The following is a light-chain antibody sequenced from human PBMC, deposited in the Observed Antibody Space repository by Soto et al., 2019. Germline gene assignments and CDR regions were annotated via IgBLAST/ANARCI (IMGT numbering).Light chain of an antibody. J-gene: IGKJ5*01. CDR2: GAA. V-gene: IGKV3-20*01. CDR1: QSFSNNY. CDR3: QQYGRSPT. Sequence: DIGLTQSACTLSLSAGERATLSCGASQSFSNNYLAWYQQTPGQAPRLLIHGAASRATGIPDRFSGSASGTDSTLTLSRLEPEDFAVYYCQQYGRSPTFGQGTRLEIK.